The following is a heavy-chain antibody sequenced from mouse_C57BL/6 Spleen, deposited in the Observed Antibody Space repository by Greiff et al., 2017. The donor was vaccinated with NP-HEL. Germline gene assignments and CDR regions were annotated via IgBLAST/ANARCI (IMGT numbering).Heavy chain of an antibody. CDR1: GYTFTSYT. Sequence: GASVKMSCKASGYTFTSYTMHWVKQRPGQGLEWIGYINPSSGYTKYNQKFKDKATLTADKSSSTAYMQLSSLTSEDSAVYYCARKNSNYEGWGQGTTLTVSS. D-gene: IGHD2-5*01. CDR2: INPSSGYT. CDR3: ARKNSNYEG. J-gene: IGHJ2*01. V-gene: IGHV1-4*01.